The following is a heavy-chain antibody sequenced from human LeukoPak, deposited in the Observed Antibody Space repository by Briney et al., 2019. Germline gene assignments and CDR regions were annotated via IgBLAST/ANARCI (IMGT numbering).Heavy chain of an antibody. CDR1: GLTLSSYD. D-gene: IGHD6-19*01. V-gene: IGHV3-30*02. Sequence: GGSLRLSCAASGLTLSSYDMHWIRQAPGKGLEWVAFIRYDGSYEFCADSVKGRFTISRDNSKNTLYLQMNSLRGDDTAVYYCATEADDAFDIWGQGTMVTVSS. J-gene: IGHJ3*02. CDR3: ATEADDAFDI. CDR2: IRYDGSYE.